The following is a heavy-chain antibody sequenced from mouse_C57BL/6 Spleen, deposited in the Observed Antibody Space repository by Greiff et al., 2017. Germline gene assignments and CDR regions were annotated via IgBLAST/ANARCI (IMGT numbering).Heavy chain of an antibody. CDR3: ARREPRGYFDV. Sequence: EVQLVESGGDLVKPGGSLKLSCAASGFTFSSYGMSWVRQTPDKRLEWVATISSGGSYTYYPDSVKGRFTISGDNAKNTLYLQMSSLKSEDTAMYYCARREPRGYFDVWGTGTTVTVSS. CDR1: GFTFSSYG. J-gene: IGHJ1*03. CDR2: ISSGGSYT. V-gene: IGHV5-6*01.